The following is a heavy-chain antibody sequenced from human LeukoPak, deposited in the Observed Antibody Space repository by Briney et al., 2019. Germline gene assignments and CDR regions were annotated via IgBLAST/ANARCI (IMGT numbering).Heavy chain of an antibody. CDR1: GFTFSSYA. Sequence: GGSLRLSCAASGFTFSSYAMSWVRQASGKGLEWVSAISGSGGSTYYADSVKGRFTISRDNSKNTLYLQMNSLRAEDTAVYYCASADSSGYHDYWGQGTLVTASS. CDR2: ISGSGGST. CDR3: ASADSSGYHDY. V-gene: IGHV3-23*01. J-gene: IGHJ4*02. D-gene: IGHD3-22*01.